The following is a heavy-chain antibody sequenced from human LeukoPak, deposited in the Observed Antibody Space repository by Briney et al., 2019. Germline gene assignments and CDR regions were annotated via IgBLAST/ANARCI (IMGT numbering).Heavy chain of an antibody. CDR2: MNPNSGNT. J-gene: IGHJ6*03. Sequence: ASVKVSCKASGYTFTSYDINWVRQAPGQGLECMGWMNPNSGNTGYAQKFQGRVTMTRNTSISTAYMELSSLRSEDTAVYYCATQPMQLGYCSGGSCYYYYYYYMDVWGKETTVTVSS. CDR3: ATQPMQLGYCSGGSCYYYYYYYMDV. D-gene: IGHD2-15*01. V-gene: IGHV1-8*01. CDR1: GYTFTSYD.